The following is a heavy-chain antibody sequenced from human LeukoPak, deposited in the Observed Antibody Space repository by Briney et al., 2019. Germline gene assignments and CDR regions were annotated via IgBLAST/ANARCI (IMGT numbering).Heavy chain of an antibody. CDR3: ARGLNYVVY. D-gene: IGHD3-10*02. J-gene: IGHJ4*02. CDR1: GGSFSGYY. Sequence: SETLSLTCDVYGGSFSGYYWSWIRQPPGKGLEWIGEINHSGSTNYNPSLKSRVTISVDASKNQFSLKLSSVTAADTAVYYCARGLNYVVYWGQGALVTVSS. CDR2: INHSGST. V-gene: IGHV4-34*01.